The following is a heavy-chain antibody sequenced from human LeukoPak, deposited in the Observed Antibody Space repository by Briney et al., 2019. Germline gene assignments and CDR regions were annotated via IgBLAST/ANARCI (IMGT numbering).Heavy chain of an antibody. Sequence: PGGSLRLSCVASGFTFGSYGMSWVRQAPGKGLEWVSTISDRDGSTYYADSVKGRFSISRDNSKNTLYLQMSSLRAEDTAVYYCAKRLLVVGHHDYWGQGTLVTVSS. CDR3: AKRLLVVGHHDY. CDR1: GFTFGSYG. J-gene: IGHJ4*02. CDR2: ISDRDGST. V-gene: IGHV3-23*01. D-gene: IGHD3-22*01.